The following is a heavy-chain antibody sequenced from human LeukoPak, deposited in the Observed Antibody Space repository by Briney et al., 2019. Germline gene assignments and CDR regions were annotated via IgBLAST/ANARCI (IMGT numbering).Heavy chain of an antibody. CDR2: INPNSGGT. CDR3: ARGSASLRYFDWLYYGMDV. CDR1: GYTFTGYY. Sequence: ASVKVSCKASGYTFTGYYMHWVRQVPGQGLEWMGWINPNSGGTNYAQKFQGRVTMTRDTSISTAYMELSRLRSDDTAVYYCARGSASLRYFDWLYYGMDVWGQGTTVTVSS. J-gene: IGHJ6*02. V-gene: IGHV1-2*02. D-gene: IGHD3-9*01.